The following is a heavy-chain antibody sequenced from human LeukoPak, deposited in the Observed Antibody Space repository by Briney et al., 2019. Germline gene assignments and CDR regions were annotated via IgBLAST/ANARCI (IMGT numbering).Heavy chain of an antibody. D-gene: IGHD2-21*02. CDR3: AGSLAYCGGDCRLGDY. CDR2: IYSVGTT. J-gene: IGHJ4*02. V-gene: IGHV3-66*01. CDR1: GFTVGNNY. Sequence: PGGSLRLSCAASGFTVGNNYVTWVRQAPGKGLEWVSIIYSVGTTHYADSVKGRFTISRDNSKNTLYLQMNSLRAEDTAIYYCAGSLAYCGGDCRLGDYWGQGTLVTVSS.